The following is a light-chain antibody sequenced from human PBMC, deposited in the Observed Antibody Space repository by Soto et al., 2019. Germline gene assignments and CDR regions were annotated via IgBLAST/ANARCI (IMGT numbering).Light chain of an antibody. V-gene: IGLV2-8*01. CDR1: LTDIGTYYY. CDR3: GSYAGTKTLV. J-gene: IGLJ2*01. CDR2: EVS. Sequence: QSALTQPPSASGSLGQSVTISCTGTLTDIGTYYYVSWYQQHPGKAPKLIIYEVSERPSGVPDRFSGSKSGNTASLTVSGLQAGDEADYYCGSYAGTKTLVFGGGTKLTVL.